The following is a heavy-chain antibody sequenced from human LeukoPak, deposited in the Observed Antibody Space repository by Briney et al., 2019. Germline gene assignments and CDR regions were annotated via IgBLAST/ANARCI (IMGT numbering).Heavy chain of an antibody. J-gene: IGHJ3*02. Sequence: GGSLRLSCAASGFTFSSYWMSWVRQAPGKGLEWVANIKQDGSEKYYVDSVKGRFTISRDNAKNSLYLQMNSLRAADTAVYYCARDLRGDAFDIWGQGTMVTVSS. V-gene: IGHV3-7*01. CDR3: ARDLRGDAFDI. CDR2: IKQDGSEK. CDR1: GFTFSSYW.